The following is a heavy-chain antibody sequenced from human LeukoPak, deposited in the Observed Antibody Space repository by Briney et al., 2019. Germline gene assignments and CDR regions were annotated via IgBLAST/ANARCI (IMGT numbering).Heavy chain of an antibody. CDR3: AKGIYSSGWYYFDY. CDR1: GFTFSSYG. J-gene: IGHJ4*02. Sequence: GRSLRLSCAASGFTFSSYGMHWVRQAPGKGLEWVAVIWYDGSNKYYADSVKGRFTISRDSSKNTLYLQMNSLRAEDTAVYYCAKGIYSSGWYYFDYWGQGTLVTVSS. V-gene: IGHV3-33*06. D-gene: IGHD6-19*01. CDR2: IWYDGSNK.